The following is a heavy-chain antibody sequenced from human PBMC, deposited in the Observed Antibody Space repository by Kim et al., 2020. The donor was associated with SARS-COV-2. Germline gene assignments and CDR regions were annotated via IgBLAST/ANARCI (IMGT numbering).Heavy chain of an antibody. V-gene: IGHV3-15*01. Sequence: GRFTISRDDSKNTLYLQMNSLKTEDTAVYYCTTDTRSGYWFYYYYYGMDVWGQGTTVTVSS. J-gene: IGHJ6*02. D-gene: IGHD3-22*01. CDR3: TTDTRSGYWFYYYYYGMDV.